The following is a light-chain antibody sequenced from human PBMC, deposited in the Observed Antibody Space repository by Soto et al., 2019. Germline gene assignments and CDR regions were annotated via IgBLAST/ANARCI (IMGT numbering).Light chain of an antibody. CDR3: QQRSN. Sequence: EIVLTHSPGTLSVSPWDRVTLSCRASRSIISNLAWYQQKPGQAPRLLIYDASNRATGIPARFSGSGSGTDFTLTISSLEPEDFAVYYCQQRSNFGQGTRLEIK. CDR2: DAS. CDR1: RSIISN. V-gene: IGKV3-11*01. J-gene: IGKJ5*01.